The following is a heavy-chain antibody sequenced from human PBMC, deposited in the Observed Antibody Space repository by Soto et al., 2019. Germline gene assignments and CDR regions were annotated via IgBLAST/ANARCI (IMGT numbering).Heavy chain of an antibody. Sequence: NPSETLSLTCAAYGGSFSGYYWSGIRQPPGKGLEWIGEINHSGSTNYNPSPTSRVTISVDKSKNQFSLKLSSVTAADTAVYYCARRYPPGRAARHLREYWCERWGKGTRVTV. D-gene: IGHD6-6*01. V-gene: IGHV4-34*01. CDR3: ARRYPPGRAARHLREYWCER. CDR1: GGSFSGYY. CDR2: INHSGST. J-gene: IGHJ5*02.